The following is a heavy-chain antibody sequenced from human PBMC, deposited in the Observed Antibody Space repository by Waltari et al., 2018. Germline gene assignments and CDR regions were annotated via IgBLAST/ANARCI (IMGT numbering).Heavy chain of an antibody. CDR1: GGTFSSYA. CDR3: ARDAWQLAPQAYGMDV. V-gene: IGHV1-69*01. J-gene: IGHJ6*02. CDR2: IIPIFGTA. D-gene: IGHD6-6*01. Sequence: QVQLVQSGAEVKKPGSSVKVSCKASGGTFSSYAISWVRQAPGQGLEWMGGIIPIFGTANYAQKFQGRVTITADESTGTAYMGLSSLRSEDTAVYYCARDAWQLAPQAYGMDVWGQGTTVTVSS.